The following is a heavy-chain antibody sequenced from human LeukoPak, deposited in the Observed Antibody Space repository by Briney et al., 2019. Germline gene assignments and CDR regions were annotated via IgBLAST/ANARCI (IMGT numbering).Heavy chain of an antibody. Sequence: ASVKVSCKASGYTFSDNYIHWVRQAPGQGPEWMGWINPNSGGTNYAQNFQGRVTMTRDTSISTAYMELSRLTSDDTALYYCARDRTVITLLDSWGQGTLVTVSS. CDR1: GYTFSDNY. CDR3: ARDRTVITLLDS. CDR2: INPNSGGT. D-gene: IGHD3-22*01. J-gene: IGHJ4*02. V-gene: IGHV1-2*02.